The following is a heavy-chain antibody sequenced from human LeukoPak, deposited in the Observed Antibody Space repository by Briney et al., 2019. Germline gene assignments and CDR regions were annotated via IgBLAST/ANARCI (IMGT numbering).Heavy chain of an antibody. CDR1: GFTFSSYA. V-gene: IGHV3-23*01. D-gene: IGHD3-22*01. CDR3: ARDYSGYYSPFDS. J-gene: IGHJ5*01. Sequence: GGSLRLSCAASGFTFSSYAMSWVRQAPGKGLEWVSAISGSGGSTYYADSVKGRFTISRDNAKNTLYLQMSSLRVDDTGLYYCARDYSGYYSPFDSWGQGTLATVSS. CDR2: ISGSGGST.